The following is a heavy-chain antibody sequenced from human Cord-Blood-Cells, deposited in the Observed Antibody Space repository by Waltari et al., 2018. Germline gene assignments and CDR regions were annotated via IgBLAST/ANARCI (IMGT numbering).Heavy chain of an antibody. J-gene: IGHJ4*02. CDR1: GFTFSSYG. D-gene: IGHD2-21*01. Sequence: QVQLVESGGGVVQPGRSLRLSCAASGFTFSSYGMHWVRQAPGKGLEWVAVISYDGSNKYYADSVKGRFTISRDNSKNTLYLQMNSLRAEETAVYYCALFPGGTYFPFDYWGQGTLVTVSS. CDR2: ISYDGSNK. CDR3: ALFPGGTYFPFDY. V-gene: IGHV3-30*03.